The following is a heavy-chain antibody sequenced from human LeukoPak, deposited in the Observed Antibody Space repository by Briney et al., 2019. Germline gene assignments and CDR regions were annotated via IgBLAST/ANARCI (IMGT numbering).Heavy chain of an antibody. Sequence: GGSLRLSCAASGFTFRGSAMHWVRQAPGKGLEWVAVTSYDGRDKYYADSAKGRFTISRDNSKNTLYLQMNSLRPEDTAVYYCARDGYGLDTPMVSTNFDYWGQGTLVTVSP. V-gene: IGHV3-30*04. J-gene: IGHJ4*02. CDR2: TSYDGRDK. CDR3: ARDGYGLDTPMVSTNFDY. D-gene: IGHD5-18*01. CDR1: GFTFRGSA.